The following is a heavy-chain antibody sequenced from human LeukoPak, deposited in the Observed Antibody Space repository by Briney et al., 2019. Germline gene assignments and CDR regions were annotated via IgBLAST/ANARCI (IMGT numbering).Heavy chain of an antibody. V-gene: IGHV3-48*04. CDR1: GFTFSSYS. CDR3: ARDRGYSSDGMDV. Sequence: GGSLRLSCAASGFTFSSYSMNWVRQAPGKGLEWVSYISSSSSTIYYADSVKGRFTISRDNAKNSLYLQMNSLRAEDTAVYYCARDRGYSSDGMDVWGQGTTVTVSS. D-gene: IGHD6-25*01. CDR2: ISSSSSTI. J-gene: IGHJ6*02.